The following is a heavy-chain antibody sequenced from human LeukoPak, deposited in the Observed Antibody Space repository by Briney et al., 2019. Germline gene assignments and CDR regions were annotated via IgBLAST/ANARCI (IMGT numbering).Heavy chain of an antibody. Sequence: SETLSLTCAVSGGSISSSNWWSWVRQPPGKGLEWIGEIYHSGSTNYNPSLKSRVTISVDKSKNQFSLKLSSVTAADTAVYYCARTPAATSWDYYYYYYYMDVWGKGTTVTVSS. CDR3: ARTPAATSWDYYYYYYYMDV. CDR2: IYHSGST. V-gene: IGHV4-4*02. D-gene: IGHD2-2*01. J-gene: IGHJ6*03. CDR1: GGSISSSNW.